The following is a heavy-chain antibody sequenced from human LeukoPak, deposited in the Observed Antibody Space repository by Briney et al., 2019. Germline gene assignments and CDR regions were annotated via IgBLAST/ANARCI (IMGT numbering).Heavy chain of an antibody. D-gene: IGHD3-22*01. V-gene: IGHV3-23*01. CDR3: AREIIYYDSSVAYNWFDP. Sequence: GGSLRLSCAASGFTFSNYAMSWVRQAPGKGLEWVSATSGSGVSTYYADSVKGRFTISRDNSKNTLYLQMNSLRAEDTAVYFCAREIIYYDSSVAYNWFDPWGQGTLVTVSS. CDR2: TSGSGVST. J-gene: IGHJ5*02. CDR1: GFTFSNYA.